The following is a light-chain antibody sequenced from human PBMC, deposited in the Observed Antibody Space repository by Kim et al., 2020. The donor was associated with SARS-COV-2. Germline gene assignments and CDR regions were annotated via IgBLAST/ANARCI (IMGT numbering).Light chain of an antibody. CDR3: SSYTTSNTYV. CDR1: SSDVGGYNS. V-gene: IGLV2-14*03. CDR2: DVN. Sequence: QSALTQPASVSGSPGQSITISCTGTSSDVGGYNSVSWYQQHPDKAPKLMIYDVNKRPSGVSNRFSGSKSGNTASLTISGLQAEDEADYYCSSYTTSNTYVFGTGTKVTVL. J-gene: IGLJ1*01.